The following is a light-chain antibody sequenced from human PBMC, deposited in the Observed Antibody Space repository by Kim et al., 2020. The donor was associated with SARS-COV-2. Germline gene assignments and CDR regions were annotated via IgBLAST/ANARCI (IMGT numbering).Light chain of an antibody. CDR2: DAS. CDR1: QSVNIY. CDR3: QEYKSNSWT. J-gene: IGKJ1*01. V-gene: IGKV1-5*01. Sequence: DIQMTQSPSTLSASVGDRVTITCRASQSVNIYLAWYQHRPGKAPDLLIYDASILQSGVPSRFRGSGSGTDFTLTISGLQPDDFATYYCQEYKSNSWTFGQGTKVDLK.